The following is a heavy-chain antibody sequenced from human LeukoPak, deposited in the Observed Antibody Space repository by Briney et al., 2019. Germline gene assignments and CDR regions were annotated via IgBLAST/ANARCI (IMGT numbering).Heavy chain of an antibody. CDR1: AGTFSSYA. CDR2: TITNQGIA. D-gene: IGHD3-10*01. CDR3: ARDNVLLWFGSPGYYYGMDV. Sequence: SVKLRCNASAGTFSSYANSWIRHAPGQGHEWMGRTITNQGIANYAQKFQGRVTITADKSTSTAYMELSSLRSEDTAVYYCARDNVLLWFGSPGYYYGMDVWGQGTTVTVSS. J-gene: IGHJ6*02. V-gene: IGHV1-69*04.